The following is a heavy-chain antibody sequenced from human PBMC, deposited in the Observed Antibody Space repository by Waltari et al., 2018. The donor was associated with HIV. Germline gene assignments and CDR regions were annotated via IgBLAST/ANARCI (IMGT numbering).Heavy chain of an antibody. V-gene: IGHV1-69*08. J-gene: IGHJ4*02. CDR3: ASARETMGVDFAF. Sequence: QVQLVQSGPEVRKPGSSVKVSCKASGGAFISYSINWVRQAPGQGLEWVGRISPMSATSNKAQELQGRVTITADPSTSTAYMELTSLRSEDMAVYYCASARETMGVDFAFWGQGTLVNVSS. CDR1: GGAFISYS. CDR2: ISPMSATS. D-gene: IGHD3-16*01.